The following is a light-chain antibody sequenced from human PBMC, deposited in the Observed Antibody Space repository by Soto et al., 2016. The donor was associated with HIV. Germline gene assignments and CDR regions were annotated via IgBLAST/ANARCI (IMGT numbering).Light chain of an antibody. CDR1: NIGSKS. CDR3: QVWDNNNDHVL. Sequence: SYELTQPPSVSVAPGKTASITCGGNNIGSKSVHWYQQKSGQAPVLVVHDDSDRPSGIPERFSGSNSGNTATLTISRVEVGDEADYYCQVWDNNNDHVLFGGGTKLTVL. J-gene: IGLJ2*01. CDR2: DDS. V-gene: IGLV3-21*03.